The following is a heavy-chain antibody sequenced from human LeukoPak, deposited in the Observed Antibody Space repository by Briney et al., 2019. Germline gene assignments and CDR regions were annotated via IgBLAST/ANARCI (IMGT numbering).Heavy chain of an antibody. V-gene: IGHV1-24*01. CDR3: ATDPGCSSTSCYGPRY. J-gene: IGHJ4*02. CDR2: FDPEDGET. CDR1: GYTLTELS. D-gene: IGHD2-2*01. Sequence: ASVKVSCKVSGYTLTELSMHWVRQAPGKGLEWMGGFDPEDGETIYAQKFQGRVTMSEDTSTDTAYMELSSLRSEDTAVYYCATDPGCSSTSCYGPRYWGQGTLVTVSS.